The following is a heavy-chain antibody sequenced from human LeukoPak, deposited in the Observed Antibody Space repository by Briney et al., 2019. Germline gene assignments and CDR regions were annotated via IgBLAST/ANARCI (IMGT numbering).Heavy chain of an antibody. CDR2: INHSGST. J-gene: IGHJ4*02. Sequence: SETLSLTCAVYGGSFSGYYWSWIRQPPWKGLEWIGEINHSGSTNYNPSLKSRVTISVDTSKNQFSLKLSSVTAADTAVYYCASSSSSTPFDYWGQGTLVTVSS. CDR3: ASSSSSTPFDY. D-gene: IGHD3-22*01. V-gene: IGHV4-34*01. CDR1: GGSFSGYY.